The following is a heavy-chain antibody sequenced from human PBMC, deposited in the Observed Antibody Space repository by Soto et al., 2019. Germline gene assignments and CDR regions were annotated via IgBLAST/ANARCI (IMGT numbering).Heavy chain of an antibody. Sequence: QVQLVESGGGVVQPGRSLRLSCAASGFTFSSYGMHWVRQAPGKGLEWVAVISYDGSNKYYADSVKGRFTISRDNSKNTLYLQMNSLRAEDTAVYYCAKDRTMVRGVFDAFDIWGQGTMVTVSS. CDR3: AKDRTMVRGVFDAFDI. J-gene: IGHJ3*02. CDR2: ISYDGSNK. D-gene: IGHD3-10*01. V-gene: IGHV3-30*18. CDR1: GFTFSSYG.